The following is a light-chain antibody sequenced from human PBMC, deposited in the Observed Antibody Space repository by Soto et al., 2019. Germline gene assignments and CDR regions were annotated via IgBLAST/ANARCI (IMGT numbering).Light chain of an antibody. CDR1: SSDVGTYTR. Sequence: QSALTQPPSVSGSPGQSVTISCTGTSSDVGTYTRVSWYQQPPGTAPKLIIYEVSNRPSGVPDRFSGSKSGNTASLTISGLQAEDEADYYCCIFTSSSTYVFGTGTQLTVL. CDR2: EVS. V-gene: IGLV2-18*01. J-gene: IGLJ1*01. CDR3: CIFTSSSTYV.